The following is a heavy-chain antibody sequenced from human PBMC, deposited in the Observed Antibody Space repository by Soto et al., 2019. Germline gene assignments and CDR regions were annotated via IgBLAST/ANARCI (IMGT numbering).Heavy chain of an antibody. CDR2: IWDDGGNK. V-gene: IGHV3-33*01. D-gene: IGHD1-26*01. Sequence: QAQLEESGGGVVQPGTSLRLSCAASAFSFSSSGMHWVRQAPGKGLEWVAAIWDDGGNKYYADSVRGRFTISRDNSKNTLFLQMNSRRAEDTALYYCARSSGSYFAAFYDTWGQGTLVSVSS. J-gene: IGHJ5*02. CDR1: AFSFSSSG. CDR3: ARSSGSYFAAFYDT.